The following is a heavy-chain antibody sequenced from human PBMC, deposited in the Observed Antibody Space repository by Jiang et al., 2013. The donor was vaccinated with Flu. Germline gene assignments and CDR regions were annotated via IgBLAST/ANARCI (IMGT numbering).Heavy chain of an antibody. CDR1: GGSISSYY. J-gene: IGHJ4*02. Sequence: PGLVKPSETLSLTCTVSGGSISSYYWSWIRQPPGKGLEWIGYIYYSGSTNYNPSLKSRVTISVDTSKNQFSLKLSSVTAADTAVYYCARHRLPVAGYFFDYWGQGTLVTVSS. CDR3: ARHRLPVAGYFFDY. D-gene: IGHD6-19*01. CDR2: IYYSGST. V-gene: IGHV4-59*08.